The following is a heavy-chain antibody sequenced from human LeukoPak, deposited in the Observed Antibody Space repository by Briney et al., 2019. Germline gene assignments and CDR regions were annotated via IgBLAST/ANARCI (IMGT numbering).Heavy chain of an antibody. CDR3: ARVLDFWSGYYPYYMDV. CDR2: IKQDGSEK. J-gene: IGHJ6*03. Sequence: GGSLRLSCAASGFTFSSYWMSWVRQAPGKGLEWVANIKQDGSEKYYVDSVKGRFTISRDNAKNSLYLQMNSLRAEDAAVYYCARVLDFWSGYYPYYMDVWGKGTTVTVSS. V-gene: IGHV3-7*01. D-gene: IGHD3-3*01. CDR1: GFTFSSYW.